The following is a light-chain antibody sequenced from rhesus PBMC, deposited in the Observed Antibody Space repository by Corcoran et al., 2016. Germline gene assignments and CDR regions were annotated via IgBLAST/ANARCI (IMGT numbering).Light chain of an antibody. J-gene: IGKJ2*01. CDR3: QQYSSRPSS. CDR2: KAS. Sequence: DIQMTQSPSSLSASVGDTVTSTCGASQGISSWLVWYQQKPGKAPKLLIYKASSLQSGVPSRFSGSGSGTDFTLTINSLQSEDFATYYLQQYSSRPSSFGQGTKVEIK. CDR1: QGISSW. V-gene: IGKV1-22*01.